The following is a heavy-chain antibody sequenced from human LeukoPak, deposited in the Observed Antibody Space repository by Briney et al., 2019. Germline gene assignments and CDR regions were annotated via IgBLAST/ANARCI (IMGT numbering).Heavy chain of an antibody. CDR3: ARGVGGRVVVTAALRTEAGEGDSSSAATNYYYYMDV. V-gene: IGHV4-34*01. J-gene: IGHJ6*03. Sequence: SETLSLTCAVYGGSFSGYYWSWIRQPPGKGLEWIGEINHSGTTNYNQSLKSRVTISVDTSKNQFSLKLNSVTAADTAVYYCARGVGGRVVVTAALRTEAGEGDSSSAATNYYYYMDVWGKGTTVTVSS. CDR2: INHSGTT. D-gene: IGHD2-15*01. CDR1: GGSFSGYY.